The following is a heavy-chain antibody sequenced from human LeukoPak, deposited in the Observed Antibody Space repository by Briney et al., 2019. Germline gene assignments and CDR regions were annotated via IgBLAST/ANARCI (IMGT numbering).Heavy chain of an antibody. CDR1: GFTFSSYT. Sequence: GGSLRLSCTASGFTFSSYTMSWVRQAPGKGLKWVSTITTGGPNTYYADSVRGRFTVSRDDSKNTLYLQMNSLRAEDTAVYYCAKDGGLWVSAHWGDSWGRGTLVTVSS. D-gene: IGHD7-27*01. V-gene: IGHV3-23*01. J-gene: IGHJ4*02. CDR3: AKDGGLWVSAHWGDS. CDR2: ITTGGPNT.